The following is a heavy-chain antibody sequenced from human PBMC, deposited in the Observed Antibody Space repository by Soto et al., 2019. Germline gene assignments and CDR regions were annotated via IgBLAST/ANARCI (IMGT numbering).Heavy chain of an antibody. D-gene: IGHD3-3*01. V-gene: IGHV4-31*03. CDR1: GGSISSGGYY. Sequence: PSETLSLTCTVSGGSISSGGYYWSWIRQHPGKGLEWIGYIYYSGSTYYNPSLKSRVTISVDTSKNQFSLKLSSVTAADTAVYYCARNLNWSGLTYYYYMDVWGKGTTVTVSS. J-gene: IGHJ6*03. CDR3: ARNLNWSGLTYYYYMDV. CDR2: IYYSGST.